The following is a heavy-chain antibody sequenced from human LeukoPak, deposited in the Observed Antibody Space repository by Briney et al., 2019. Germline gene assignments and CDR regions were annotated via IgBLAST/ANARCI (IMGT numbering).Heavy chain of an antibody. Sequence: SETLSLTCAVYGGSFSRYYWSWIRQPPRKGLEWIGEINHSGDTNYNPSLKSRVTISLDTPKNQFSLKLSSVTAADTAVYYCARVRVTMVVTPHAFDIWGQGTMVTVSS. CDR1: GGSFSRYY. CDR2: INHSGDT. V-gene: IGHV4-34*01. J-gene: IGHJ3*02. CDR3: ARVRVTMVVTPHAFDI. D-gene: IGHD4-23*01.